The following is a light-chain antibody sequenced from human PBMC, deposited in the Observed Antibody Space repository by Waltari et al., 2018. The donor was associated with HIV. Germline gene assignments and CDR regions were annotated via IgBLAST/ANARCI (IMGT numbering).Light chain of an antibody. V-gene: IGLV6-57*01. J-gene: IGLJ1*01. CDR3: QSHDNKIFYV. CDR2: ANN. Sequence: NFLLTQLHSAAVSPGKTVPLSCPLSSGNIASRYVSRYQQRPGSSPTTVIYANNQRPSGVPDRFSGSIDSSSNSASLTISGLRTEDEADYYCQSHDNKIFYVFGGGTYVTVL. CDR1: SGNIASRY.